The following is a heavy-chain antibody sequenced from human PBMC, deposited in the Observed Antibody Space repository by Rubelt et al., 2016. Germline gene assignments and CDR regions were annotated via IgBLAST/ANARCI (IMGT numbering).Heavy chain of an antibody. CDR2: INSDGSST. CDR3: ATVPYYDYGIDV. V-gene: IGHV3-74*01. J-gene: IGHJ6*02. Sequence: TFSSNWMVWVRQAPGKGLVWVSRINSDGSSTDYADSVKGRFTISRDNAKNTLYLQMNSLRGEDTAVYYCATVPYYDYGIDVWGQGTTVTVSS. CDR1: TFSSNW.